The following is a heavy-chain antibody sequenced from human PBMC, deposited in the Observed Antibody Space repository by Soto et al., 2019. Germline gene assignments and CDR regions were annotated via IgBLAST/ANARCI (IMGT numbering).Heavy chain of an antibody. CDR3: ARALGPPPARIPYGPWYMDV. V-gene: IGHV1-18*01. CDR2: ISAYIGNT. CDR1: GYTFTSYG. J-gene: IGHJ6*03. Sequence: ASVKVSCKASGYTFTSYGISWGRQAPGQGLGGMGWISAYIGNTNFAQKFQGRVTITTDKSTSTTYTELRSLRSDDTGVYYSARALGPPPARIPYGPWYMDVWGKGTTVTVSS. D-gene: IGHD2-2*01.